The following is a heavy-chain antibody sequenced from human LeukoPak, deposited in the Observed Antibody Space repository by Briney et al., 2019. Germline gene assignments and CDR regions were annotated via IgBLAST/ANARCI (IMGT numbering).Heavy chain of an antibody. Sequence: GGSLTLSCAASGFTFSSYGMHWVRQAPGKGLEWVAFIRYDGSNKYYADSVKGRFTISRDNSKNTLYLQMNSLRAEDTAVYYCAKDRDDYVGRYFDYWGQGTLVTVSS. CDR3: AKDRDDYVGRYFDY. D-gene: IGHD3-16*01. J-gene: IGHJ4*02. CDR2: IRYDGSNK. CDR1: GFTFSSYG. V-gene: IGHV3-30*02.